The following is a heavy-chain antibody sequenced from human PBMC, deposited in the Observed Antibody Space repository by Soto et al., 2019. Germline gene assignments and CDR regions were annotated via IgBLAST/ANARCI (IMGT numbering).Heavy chain of an antibody. D-gene: IGHD4-17*01. Sequence: EVQLLESGGGLVQPGGSLRLSCAASGFTFRNCAMSWVRQTPGKGPEWVSGISAAGVRTYYTHSVEGRFTISRDNSKATLFLQMDSLRAEDTALYYCAKDPNGDYVGAFDIWGQGTVVTVSS. J-gene: IGHJ3*02. V-gene: IGHV3-23*01. CDR1: GFTFRNCA. CDR2: ISAAGVRT. CDR3: AKDPNGDYVGAFDI.